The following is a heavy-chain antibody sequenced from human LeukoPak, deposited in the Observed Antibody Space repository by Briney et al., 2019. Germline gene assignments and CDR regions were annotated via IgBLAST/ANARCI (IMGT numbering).Heavy chain of an antibody. CDR1: GFRFSNYW. CDR3: VRFGPDHDMGL. J-gene: IGHJ6*02. Sequence: PGGSLRLPCAAAGFRFSNYWMTWVRQAPEKGLEWLARIKTDGSETYYVDSVKGRFTISSDNAKSSLYLQMNSLRVEDTAVYHCVRFGPDHDMGLWGQGTTVTVS. CDR2: IKTDGSET. V-gene: IGHV3-7*01. D-gene: IGHD3-16*01.